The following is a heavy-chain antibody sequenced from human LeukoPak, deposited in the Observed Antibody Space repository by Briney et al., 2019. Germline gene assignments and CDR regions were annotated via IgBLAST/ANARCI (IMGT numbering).Heavy chain of an antibody. V-gene: IGHV4-59*01. J-gene: IGHJ6*03. CDR1: GGSIRSYY. Sequence: SETLSLTCTVSGGSIRSYYWSWIRQPPGKGLEWIGYIYYSGSTNYNPSLKSRVTISVDTSKNQFSLKLSSVTAADTAVYYCARGSRDIVVVPAAKYYYYYYMDVWGKGTTVTISS. CDR3: ARGSRDIVVVPAAKYYYYYYMDV. CDR2: IYYSGST. D-gene: IGHD2-2*01.